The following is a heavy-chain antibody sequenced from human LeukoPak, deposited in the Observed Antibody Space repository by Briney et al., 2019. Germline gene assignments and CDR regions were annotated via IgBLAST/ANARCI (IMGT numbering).Heavy chain of an antibody. CDR2: IYSDDDK. CDR3: AHAYCGRSSCHPYYYYNMDV. J-gene: IGHJ6*03. CDR1: GFSPSSSGLG. D-gene: IGHD2-21*01. V-gene: IGHV2-5*02. Sequence: SGPTLVNPTQTLTLTSTFSGFSPSSSGLGVGCIRQPPGKSLEWLALIYSDDDKRYRPSLKSRLTIAQDNSKNEVVLTMTNVDPVDTATYYCAHAYCGRSSCHPYYYYNMDVWGKGTTVTVSS.